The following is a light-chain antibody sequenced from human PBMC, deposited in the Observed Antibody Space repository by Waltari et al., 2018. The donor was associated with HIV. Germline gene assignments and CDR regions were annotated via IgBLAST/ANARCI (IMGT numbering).Light chain of an antibody. J-gene: IGKJ4*01. V-gene: IGKV3-15*01. CDR3: QQYNNWPPLT. CDR1: QSVSRN. Sequence: EIVMTQSPATLSLSPGERATPSCRASQSVSRNLAWYKQKPDQPPRLLIYGASTRATGVPARFSGSGSGTEFILTISSLQSEDFAVYYCQQYNNWPPLTFGGGTKVEIK. CDR2: GAS.